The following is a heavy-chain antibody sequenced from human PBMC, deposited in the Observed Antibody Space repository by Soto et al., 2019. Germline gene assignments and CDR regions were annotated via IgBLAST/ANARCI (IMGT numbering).Heavy chain of an antibody. Sequence: QVKLQESGPRLVKPSQTLSLTCTVSGASLISTHNYWAWLRHLPGKGLEWLGYIYYTGGTYFNPSIRILLSMSVDTSPNQFSLNLCSVTIADTAGYYCAREGHLREQYNGFDLCGQGALVIVYS. CDR3: AREGHLREQYNGFDL. J-gene: IGHJ5*02. D-gene: IGHD4-4*01. V-gene: IGHV4-31*01. CDR2: IYYTGGT. CDR1: GASLISTHNY.